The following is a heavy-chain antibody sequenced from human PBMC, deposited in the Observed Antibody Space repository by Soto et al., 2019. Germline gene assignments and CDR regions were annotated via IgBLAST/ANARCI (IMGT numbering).Heavy chain of an antibody. V-gene: IGHV2-5*02. J-gene: IGHJ4*02. CDR2: IYWDDDK. CDR1: GLSVSDSGVG. D-gene: IGHD4-17*01. CDR3: AHSHDYGACGPFDY. Sequence: QITLKESGPTLMKPTETLTLTCTVSGLSVSDSGVGVGWIRQPPGKALEWLAIIYWDDDKRYSPSLKSRLPMSKDTSKNPVVIQLTNIDPVDTATYFCAHSHDYGACGPFDYWGQGTLVIVSS.